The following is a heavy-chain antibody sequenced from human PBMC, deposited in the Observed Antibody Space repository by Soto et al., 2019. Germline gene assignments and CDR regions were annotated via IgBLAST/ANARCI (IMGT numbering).Heavy chain of an antibody. CDR2: MYHTGST. J-gene: IGHJ4*02. D-gene: IGHD3-16*01. V-gene: IGHV4-39*01. Sequence: SETLSLTCTVSGDSIRRSPYYWGWIRQPPGKGLEWIGTMYHTGSTFYNPSLKSRVTLSIDTSKNHFSLKLSSVTAADAAVYYCARQGRFGELADFWGQGARVTVSS. CDR3: ARQGRFGELADF. CDR1: GDSIRRSPYY.